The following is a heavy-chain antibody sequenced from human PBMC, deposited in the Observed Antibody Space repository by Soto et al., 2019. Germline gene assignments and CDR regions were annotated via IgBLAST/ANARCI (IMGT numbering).Heavy chain of an antibody. CDR3: ASATVGRGGVAY. D-gene: IGHD3-16*01. CDR1: GFTFSGYW. CDR2: IKQDGSEK. Sequence: PGGSLRLSCAASGFTFSGYWMSWVRQAPGKGLEWVANIKQDGSEKYYVDSVKGRFTISRDNAKNSLYLQMNSLRAEDTAVYYCASATVGRGGVAYWGQGTLVTVSS. J-gene: IGHJ4*02. V-gene: IGHV3-7*03.